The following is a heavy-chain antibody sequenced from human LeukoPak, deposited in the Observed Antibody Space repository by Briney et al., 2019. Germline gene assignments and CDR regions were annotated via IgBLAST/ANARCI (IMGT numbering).Heavy chain of an antibody. V-gene: IGHV3-30-3*01. D-gene: IGHD1-26*01. Sequence: GGSLRLSCAASGFTFSSYAMHWVRQAPGKGLEWVAVISYDGSNKYYADSVKGRFTISRDNSKNTLYLQMNSLRAEDTAVYYCARSRTIATKQWELPEFFDYWGQGTLVTVSS. CDR3: ARSRTIATKQWELPEFFDY. J-gene: IGHJ4*02. CDR2: ISYDGSNK. CDR1: GFTFSSYA.